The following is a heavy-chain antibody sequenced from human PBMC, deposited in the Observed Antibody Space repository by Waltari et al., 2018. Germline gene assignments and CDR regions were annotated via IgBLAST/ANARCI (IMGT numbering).Heavy chain of an antibody. J-gene: IGHJ6*02. V-gene: IGHV4-39*07. CDR2: IYYSGST. D-gene: IGHD3-22*01. Sequence: QLQLQESVPGLVKPSETLSLTCTVSGGSISSSSYYWGWIRQPPGKGLGWIGSIYYSGSTYYNPSLKSRVTISVDTSKNQFSLKLSSVTPADTAVYYCARDPWDSSGYPYYYGMDVWGQGTTVTVSS. CDR3: ARDPWDSSGYPYYYGMDV. CDR1: GGSISSSSYY.